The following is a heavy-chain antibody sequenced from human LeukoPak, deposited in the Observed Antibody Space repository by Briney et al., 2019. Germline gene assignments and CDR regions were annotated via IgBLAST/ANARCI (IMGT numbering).Heavy chain of an antibody. CDR2: INAGNGNT. V-gene: IGHV1-3*01. CDR3: ARAPMTTVTLFDY. CDR1: GGTFSSYA. Sequence: ASVRVSCKASGGTFSSYAISWVRQAPGQRLEWMGWINAGNGNTKYSQKFQGRVTITRDTSASTAYMELSSLRSEDTAVYYCARAPMTTVTLFDYWGQGTLVTVSS. J-gene: IGHJ4*02. D-gene: IGHD4-17*01.